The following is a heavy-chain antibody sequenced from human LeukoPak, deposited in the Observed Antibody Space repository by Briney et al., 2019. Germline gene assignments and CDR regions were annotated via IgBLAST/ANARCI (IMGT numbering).Heavy chain of an antibody. CDR1: GFTFSSYS. J-gene: IGHJ4*02. D-gene: IGHD5-18*01. CDR3: AASTKHTAMVDY. CDR2: IGSSSTYI. V-gene: IGHV3-21*01. Sequence: PGGSLRLSCAASGFTFSSYSMNWVRQAPGKGLEWVSSIGSSSTYIYYADSVKGRFTISRDNAKNSLYLQTNSLRAEDTAVYYCAASTKHTAMVDYWGQGTLVTVSS.